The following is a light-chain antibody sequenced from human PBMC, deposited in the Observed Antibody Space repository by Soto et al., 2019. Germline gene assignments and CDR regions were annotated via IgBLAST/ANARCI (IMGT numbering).Light chain of an antibody. CDR2: GAS. V-gene: IGKV1-39*01. Sequence: DIQMTQSPSSLSASVGDRVSITCRASRSMTSHLNWYQQKPGKAPKLLISGASSLQSGVPSRFSSSGSGTDFTLTISSLQPEDFATYYCQQTYSTPHTFGQGTKLEIK. J-gene: IGKJ2*01. CDR3: QQTYSTPHT. CDR1: RSMTSH.